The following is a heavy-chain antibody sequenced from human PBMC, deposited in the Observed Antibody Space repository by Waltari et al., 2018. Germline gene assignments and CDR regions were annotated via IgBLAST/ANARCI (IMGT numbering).Heavy chain of an antibody. CDR2: MNPNSGNT. CDR1: GYTFTSYD. D-gene: IGHD3-9*01. Sequence: QVQLVQSGAEVKKPGASVQVSCKASGYTFTSYDINWVRQANGPGLVWMGWMNPNSGNTGYAQKFQGRVTITRNTSISTAYMELSSLRSEDTAVYYCARGALFDWSTHCYYYGMDVWGQGTTVTVSS. CDR3: ARGALFDWSTHCYYYGMDV. J-gene: IGHJ6*02. V-gene: IGHV1-8*03.